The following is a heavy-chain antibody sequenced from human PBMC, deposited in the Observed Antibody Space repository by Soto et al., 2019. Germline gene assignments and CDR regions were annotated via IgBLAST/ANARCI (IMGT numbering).Heavy chain of an antibody. Sequence: GEALNISCEGSGYSFTSYFIGWVRQMPGKGLEWMGIIYPGDSDTRDSPSFQGQVTISADKSVSTAYLQWSSLKASDTAMYYCARTTETYYYYYMDVWDKGTTVTVSS. CDR3: ARTTETYYYYYMDV. CDR2: IYPGDSDT. V-gene: IGHV5-51*01. D-gene: IGHD1-1*01. J-gene: IGHJ6*03. CDR1: GYSFTSYF.